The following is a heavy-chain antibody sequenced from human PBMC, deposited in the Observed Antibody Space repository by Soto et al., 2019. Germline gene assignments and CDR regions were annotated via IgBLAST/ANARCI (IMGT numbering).Heavy chain of an antibody. Sequence: QVQLLQSGPEVKEPGASVKVSCKTSGYTFTSRGIYWVRQAPGQGLEWMGWISPDNGHTNYVQRFQDRVTLTTYTSTSTAYMELRSLRSDDTAVYYCGREAGDYNWYFYPGGRGTPVTVS. CDR2: ISPDNGHT. V-gene: IGHV1-18*01. CDR3: GREAGDYNWYFYP. J-gene: IGHJ2*01. D-gene: IGHD4-17*01. CDR1: GYTFTSRG.